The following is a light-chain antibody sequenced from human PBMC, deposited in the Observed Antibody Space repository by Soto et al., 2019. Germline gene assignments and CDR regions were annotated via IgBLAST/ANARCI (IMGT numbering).Light chain of an antibody. Sequence: IQLTQSPSSLSASVGDRVSISCRASQGIANFLAWYQQKPGKAPKLLIYAASTLQSGVPSRFSGSGSGTDFTLTISSLQPEDFATFYCQQLNSFPIPFGPGTKVDIK. CDR3: QQLNSFPIP. CDR2: AAS. CDR1: QGIANF. V-gene: IGKV1-9*01. J-gene: IGKJ3*01.